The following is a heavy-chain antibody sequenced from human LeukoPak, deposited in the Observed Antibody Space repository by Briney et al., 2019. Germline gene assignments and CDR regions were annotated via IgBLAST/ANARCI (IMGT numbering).Heavy chain of an antibody. CDR3: ARSSYSSSSSV. D-gene: IGHD6-6*01. V-gene: IGHV3-23*01. Sequence: GGSLRLSCAASGFTFSSYAMSWVRQAPGKGLEWVSAISGSGGSTYYADSVKGRFTISRDNAKNSLYLQINSLRAEDTAVYYCARSSYSSSSSVWGQGTMVTVSS. CDR2: ISGSGGST. CDR1: GFTFSSYA. J-gene: IGHJ3*01.